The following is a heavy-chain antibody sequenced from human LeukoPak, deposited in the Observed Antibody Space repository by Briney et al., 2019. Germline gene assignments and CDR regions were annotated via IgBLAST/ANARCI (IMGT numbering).Heavy chain of an antibody. CDR3: AREAMYSSGWYFDY. CDR2: INHSGST. CDR1: GGSFSGYY. D-gene: IGHD6-19*01. Sequence: SETLSLTCAVYGGSFSGYYWSWIRQPPGKGLEWIGEINHSGSTNYNPSLKSRVTISVDTSKNQFSLKLSSATAADTAVYYCAREAMYSSGWYFDYWGQGTLVTVSS. J-gene: IGHJ4*02. V-gene: IGHV4-34*01.